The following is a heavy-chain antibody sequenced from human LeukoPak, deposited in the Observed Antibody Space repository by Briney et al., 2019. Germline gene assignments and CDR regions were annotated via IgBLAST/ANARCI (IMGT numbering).Heavy chain of an antibody. CDR1: GYTLTELS. Sequence: ASVKVSCKVSGYTLTELSMHWVRQAPGKGLEWMGGFDPEDGETIYAQKFQGRVTMTEDTSTDTAYMELSSLRSEDTAVYYCATSRYCSSTSCRRVGFVDYWGQGTLGTVSS. CDR2: FDPEDGET. V-gene: IGHV1-24*01. D-gene: IGHD2-2*01. CDR3: ATSRYCSSTSCRRVGFVDY. J-gene: IGHJ4*02.